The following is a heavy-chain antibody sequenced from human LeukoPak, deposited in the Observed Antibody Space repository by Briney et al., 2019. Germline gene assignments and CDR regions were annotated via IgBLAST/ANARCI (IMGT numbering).Heavy chain of an antibody. CDR3: AKGLTMVRGWDAFDI. D-gene: IGHD3-10*01. Sequence: GGSLRLSCAASGFTFGWHWMSWVRQAPGKGLEWVSGISWNSGSIGYADSVKGRFTISRDNAKNSLYLQMNSLRAEDTALYYCAKGLTMVRGWDAFDIWGQGTMVTVSS. J-gene: IGHJ3*02. V-gene: IGHV3-9*01. CDR1: GFTFGWHW. CDR2: ISWNSGSI.